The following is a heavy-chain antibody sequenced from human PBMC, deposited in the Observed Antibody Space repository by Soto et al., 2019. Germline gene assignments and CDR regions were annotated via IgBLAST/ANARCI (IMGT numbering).Heavy chain of an antibody. J-gene: IGHJ3*02. V-gene: IGHV4-30-4*01. CDR1: GGSISSGDYY. D-gene: IGHD3-22*01. CDR3: ARDRGPYYYDSSGYYYRDAFDI. Sequence: QVQLQESGPGLVKPSQTLSLTCTVSGGSISSGDYYWSWTRQPPGKGLEWIGYIYYSGSTYYNPSLKSRVTISVDTSKNQFSLKLSSVTAADTAVYYCARDRGPYYYDSSGYYYRDAFDIWGQGTMVTVSS. CDR2: IYYSGST.